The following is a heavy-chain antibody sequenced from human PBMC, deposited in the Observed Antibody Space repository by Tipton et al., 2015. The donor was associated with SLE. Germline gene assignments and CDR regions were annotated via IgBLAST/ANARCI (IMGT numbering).Heavy chain of an antibody. CDR2: IYSGGST. V-gene: IGHV3-53*01. J-gene: IGHJ2*01. CDR3: ARAGVAVASYWYFDL. D-gene: IGHD6-19*01. CDR1: GFTVSSNY. Sequence: SLRLSCAASGFTVSSNYMSWVRQAPGKGLEWVSVIYSGGSTYYADSVKGRFTISRDNSKNTLYLQMNSLRAEDTAVYYCARAGVAVASYWYFDLWGRGTLVSVSS.